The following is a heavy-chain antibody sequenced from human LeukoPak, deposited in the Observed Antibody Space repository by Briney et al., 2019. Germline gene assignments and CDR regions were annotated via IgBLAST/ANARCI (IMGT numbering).Heavy chain of an antibody. Sequence: GGSLRLSCAASGFTFSSYAMSWVRQAPGKGLEWVSAISGSGGSTYYADSVKGRFTISRDNSKNTLYLQMNSLRAEDTAVYYCAKDVVRAGYYYDSSGYYSEAFDYWGQGTLVTISS. J-gene: IGHJ4*02. D-gene: IGHD3-22*01. CDR3: AKDVVRAGYYYDSSGYYSEAFDY. CDR2: ISGSGGST. V-gene: IGHV3-23*01. CDR1: GFTFSSYA.